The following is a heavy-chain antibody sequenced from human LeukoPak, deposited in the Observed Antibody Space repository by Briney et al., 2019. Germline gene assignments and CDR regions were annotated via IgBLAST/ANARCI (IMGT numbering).Heavy chain of an antibody. D-gene: IGHD4-17*01. V-gene: IGHV4-34*01. J-gene: IGHJ4*02. CDR3: ASLTMTTVTLFDY. Sequence: SETLSLTCAVYGGSFSGYYWSWIRQPPGKGLEWIGEINHSGSTNYNPSLKSRVTISVDTSENQFSLKLSSVTAADTAVYYCASLTMTTVTLFDYWGQGTLVTVSS. CDR1: GGSFSGYY. CDR2: INHSGST.